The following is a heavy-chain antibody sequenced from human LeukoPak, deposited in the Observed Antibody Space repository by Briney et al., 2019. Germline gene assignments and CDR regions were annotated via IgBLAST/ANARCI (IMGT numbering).Heavy chain of an antibody. Sequence: SVKVSCKASGGTFSSYAISWVRQALGQGLEWMGGIIPIFGTANYAQKFQGGVTITADESTSTAYMELSSLRSEDTAVYYCARGPDYGGNEDYYYYGMDVWGQGTTVTVSS. V-gene: IGHV1-69*01. CDR3: ARGPDYGGNEDYYYYGMDV. CDR1: GGTFSSYA. J-gene: IGHJ6*02. CDR2: IIPIFGTA. D-gene: IGHD4-23*01.